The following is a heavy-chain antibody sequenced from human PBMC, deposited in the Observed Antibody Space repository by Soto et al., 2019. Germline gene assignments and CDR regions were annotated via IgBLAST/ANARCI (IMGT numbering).Heavy chain of an antibody. J-gene: IGHJ3*02. Sequence: SVKVSCKASGGTFSSYTISWVRQAPGQGLEWMGRIIPILGIANYAQKFQGRVTITADKSTSTAYMELSSLRSEDTAVYYCARVDMILYKDAFDIWGQGTMVTVSS. CDR2: IIPILGIA. CDR3: ARVDMILYKDAFDI. D-gene: IGHD2-15*01. CDR1: GGTFSSYT. V-gene: IGHV1-69*02.